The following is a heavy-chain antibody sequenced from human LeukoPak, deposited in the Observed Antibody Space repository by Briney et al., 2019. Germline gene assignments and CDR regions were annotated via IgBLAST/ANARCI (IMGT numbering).Heavy chain of an antibody. V-gene: IGHV1-69*13. J-gene: IGHJ4*02. CDR1: GGTFSSYA. Sequence: GSSVKVSCKASGGTFSSYAISWVRQAPGQGPEWMGGIIPIFGTANYAQKFQGRVTITADESTSTAYMELSSLRSEDTAVYYCAQIPYYYGSGSYYGLFDYWGQGTLVTVSS. CDR2: IIPIFGTA. D-gene: IGHD3-10*01. CDR3: AQIPYYYGSGSYYGLFDY.